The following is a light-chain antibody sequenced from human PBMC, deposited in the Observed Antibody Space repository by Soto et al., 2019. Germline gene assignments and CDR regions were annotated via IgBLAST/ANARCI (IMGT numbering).Light chain of an antibody. CDR2: RNN. CDR3: AAWDDSLSVL. CDR1: SSNIGSNY. J-gene: IGLJ2*01. Sequence: QSVLTQPPSAYGTPGQRVTISCSGSSSNIGSNYVYWYQQLPGTAPKLLIYRNNQRPSGVPDRFSGSKSGTSASLAISGLRSEDEADYYCAAWDDSLSVLFGGGTKVTVL. V-gene: IGLV1-47*01.